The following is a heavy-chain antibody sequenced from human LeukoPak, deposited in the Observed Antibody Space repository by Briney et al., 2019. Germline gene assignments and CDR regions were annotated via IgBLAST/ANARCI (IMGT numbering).Heavy chain of an antibody. CDR3: AASLICSSTRCPRAGAFDI. CDR1: GFTFTSSA. V-gene: IGHV1-58*01. CDR2: IVVGSGNT. J-gene: IGHJ3*02. D-gene: IGHD2-2*01. Sequence: GTSVKVSCKASGFTFTSSAVQWVRQARGQRLEWIGWIVVGSGNTNYAQKFQERVTITRDMSTSTAYMELSSLRSEDTAVYYCAASLICSSTRCPRAGAFDIWGQGTMVTVSS.